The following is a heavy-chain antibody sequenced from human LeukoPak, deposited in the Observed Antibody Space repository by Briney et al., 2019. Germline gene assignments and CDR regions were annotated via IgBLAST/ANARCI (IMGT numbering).Heavy chain of an antibody. J-gene: IGHJ6*03. D-gene: IGHD5-18*01. V-gene: IGHV3-13*01. Sequence: GGSLTLTCAASGFTFSSYDMHWVRQAPGKRLEWVSTIGTAGDTYYLDSVKGRFTISRENAKNSLYLQMNSLTAGDTAVYYCARGGDFGYSYGGYYYMDVWGEGSTVSVSS. CDR1: GFTFSSYD. CDR3: ARGGDFGYSYGGYYYMDV. CDR2: IGTAGDT.